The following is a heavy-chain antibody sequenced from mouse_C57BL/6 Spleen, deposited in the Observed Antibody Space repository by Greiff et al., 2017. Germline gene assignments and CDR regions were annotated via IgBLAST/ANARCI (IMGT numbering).Heavy chain of an antibody. D-gene: IGHD1-1*01. Sequence: VQLQQPGAELVKPGASVKVSCKASGYTFTSYWMHWVKQRPGQGLEWIGRIHPSDSDTNYKQKFKGKATLTVDKSSSTAYMQLSSLTSEDSAIYSCAIEEDYYGRTLDYWGQGTTLTVSS. J-gene: IGHJ2*01. CDR1: GYTFTSYW. V-gene: IGHV1-74*01. CDR3: AIEEDYYGRTLDY. CDR2: IHPSDSDT.